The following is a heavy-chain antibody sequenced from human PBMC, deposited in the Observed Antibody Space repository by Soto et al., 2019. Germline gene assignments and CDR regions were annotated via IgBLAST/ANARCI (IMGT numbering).Heavy chain of an antibody. V-gene: IGHV1-8*01. CDR2: MNPNSGNT. J-gene: IGHJ6*02. CDR1: GYTFTSYD. CDR3: ARRLPLRYFAADEYGMDV. Sequence: WASVKVSCKASGYTFTSYDINWVRQATGQGLEWMGWMNPNSGNTGYAQKFQGRVTMTRNTSISTAYMELSSLRSEDTAVYYCARRLPLRYFAADEYGMDVWGQGTTVTVSS. D-gene: IGHD3-9*01.